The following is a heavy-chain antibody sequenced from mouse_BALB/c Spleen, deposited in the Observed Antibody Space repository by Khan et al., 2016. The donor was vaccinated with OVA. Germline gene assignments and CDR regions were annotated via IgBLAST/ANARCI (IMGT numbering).Heavy chain of an antibody. CDR2: ISSGGST. J-gene: IGHJ1*01. Sequence: EVELVESGGGLVKPGGSLKLSCAASGFTFSVYAMSWVRQTPGKRLEWVASISSGGSTYYPDSVKGRFTISRANARNILYLQVSSLRSADTAMYYCSRGDYHGRGYFDVWGAGTTVTVSS. D-gene: IGHD1-2*01. CDR1: GFTFSVYA. V-gene: IGHV5-6-5*01. CDR3: SRGDYHGRGYFDV.